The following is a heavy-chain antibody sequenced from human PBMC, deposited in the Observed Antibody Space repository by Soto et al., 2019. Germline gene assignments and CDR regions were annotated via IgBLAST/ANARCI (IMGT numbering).Heavy chain of an antibody. D-gene: IGHD2-2*02. J-gene: IGHJ4*02. CDR1: GGSVSSGGYY. CDR3: ARSQLHCSSSPSCYTQYYFDY. CDR2: IYYSGST. Sequence: PSETLSLTCTVSGGSVSSGGYYWSWIRQHPGKGLEWIGYIYYSGSTYYNPSLKSRVTISVDTSKNQFSLKLSSVTAADTAVYYCARSQLHCSSSPSCYTQYYFDYWGQGTLVTVS. V-gene: IGHV4-31*03.